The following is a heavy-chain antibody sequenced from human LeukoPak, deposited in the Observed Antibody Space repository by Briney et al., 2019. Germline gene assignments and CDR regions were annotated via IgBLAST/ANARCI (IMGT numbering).Heavy chain of an antibody. D-gene: IGHD5-12*01. CDR3: ARIVATRTRYYYYYYIDV. Sequence: SETLSLTCTVSGGSISSSSYYWGWIRQPPGKGLEWIGSIYYSGSTYYNPSLKSRVTISVDKSKNQFSLKLSSVTAADTAVYYCARIVATRTRYYYYYYIDVWGKGTTVTVSS. V-gene: IGHV4-39*07. J-gene: IGHJ6*03. CDR1: GGSISSSSYY. CDR2: IYYSGST.